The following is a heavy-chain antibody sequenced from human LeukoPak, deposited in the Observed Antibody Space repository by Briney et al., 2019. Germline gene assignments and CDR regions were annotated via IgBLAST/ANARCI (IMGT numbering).Heavy chain of an antibody. V-gene: IGHV4-59*08. CDR2: FYYNGST. CDR3: ARSPYLRTYGYGPWELPVSYFDY. J-gene: IGHJ4*02. D-gene: IGHD1-26*01. CDR1: GGSISSYY. Sequence: SDTLSLTCTVSGGSISSYYWSWIRQPPGKGLECIGFFYYNGSTNYNPSLKSRVTISVDTSKNQFSLKLTSVTAADTAVYYCARSPYLRTYGYGPWELPVSYFDYWGQGTLVTVSS.